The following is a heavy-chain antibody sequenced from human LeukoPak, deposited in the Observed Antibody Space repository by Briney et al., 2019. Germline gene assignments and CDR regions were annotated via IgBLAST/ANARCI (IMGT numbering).Heavy chain of an antibody. CDR3: ARGGYGSGWYPWFDP. V-gene: IGHV4-61*01. CDR1: GGSVSSGSYY. J-gene: IGHJ5*02. D-gene: IGHD6-19*01. CDR2: IYYSGST. Sequence: SETLSLTCTVSGGSVSSGSYYWSWIRQPPGKGLEWIGYIYYSGSTNYNPSLKSRVTISVDTSKNQFSLKLSSVTAADTAVYYCARGGYGSGWYPWFDPWGQGTLVTVSS.